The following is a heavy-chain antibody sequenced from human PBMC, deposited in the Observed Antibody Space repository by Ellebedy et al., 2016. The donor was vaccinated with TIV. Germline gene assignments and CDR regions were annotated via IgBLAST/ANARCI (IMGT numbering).Heavy chain of an antibody. V-gene: IGHV4-31*03. D-gene: IGHD3-10*01. Sequence: SETLSLXXTVSGGSISSGGYYWSWIRQHPGKGLEWIGYIYYSGSTYYNPSLKSRVTISVDTSKNQFSLKLSSVTAADTAVYYCARDGVTMVRGVIGIWGQGTMVTVSS. CDR3: ARDGVTMVRGVIGI. CDR2: IYYSGST. CDR1: GGSISSGGYY. J-gene: IGHJ3*02.